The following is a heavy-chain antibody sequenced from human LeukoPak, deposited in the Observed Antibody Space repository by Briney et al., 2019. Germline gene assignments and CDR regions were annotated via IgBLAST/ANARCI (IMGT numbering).Heavy chain of an antibody. CDR1: GFTFSTYG. J-gene: IGHJ3*02. CDR3: VKGNSGSYYGAFDI. V-gene: IGHV3-30*18. CDR2: ISNDGSNK. Sequence: AGGSLRLSCAASGFTFSTYGMDWVRQAPGKGLEWVAVISNDGSNKDYVDFVKGRFTISRDSSKNTLYLQMNSLRAEDTAIYYCVKGNSGSYYGAFDIWGQGTMVTVSS. D-gene: IGHD1-26*01.